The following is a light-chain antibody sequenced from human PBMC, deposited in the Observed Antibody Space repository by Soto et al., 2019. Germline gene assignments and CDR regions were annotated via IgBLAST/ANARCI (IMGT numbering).Light chain of an antibody. Sequence: EIVLTQSPGTLSLSPGYSSTLSCRASQSVSSTFLAWYQHKPGRPPRLLIHGASSRATGIPDRFTGSGSGTDFTLTISRLEPEDFAVYYCQQYGSSSTFGQGTTVDIK. J-gene: IGKJ1*01. CDR1: QSVSSTF. CDR2: GAS. V-gene: IGKV3-20*01. CDR3: QQYGSSST.